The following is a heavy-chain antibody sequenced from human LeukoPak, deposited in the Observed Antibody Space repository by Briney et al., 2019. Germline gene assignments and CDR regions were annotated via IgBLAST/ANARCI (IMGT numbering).Heavy chain of an antibody. J-gene: IGHJ4*02. D-gene: IGHD6-19*01. CDR3: AKAGIGVVGYFDY. Sequence: GGSLRLSCSASGFTFSSDWIHWVRQAPGRGLGLVSRIHSDGITTNYAESVKGRFTISRDNSKNTLYLQMNSLRDEDTALYYCAKAGIGVVGYFDYWGQGTLVTVSS. CDR2: IHSDGITT. CDR1: GFTFSSDW. V-gene: IGHV3-74*01.